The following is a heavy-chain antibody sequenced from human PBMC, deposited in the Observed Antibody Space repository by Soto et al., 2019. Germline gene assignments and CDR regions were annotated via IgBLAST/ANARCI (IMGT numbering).Heavy chain of an antibody. CDR3: TREVVRPYFDY. CDR1: GFSFSDYS. V-gene: IGHV3-23*03. D-gene: IGHD2-2*01. Sequence: PGGSLRLSCAASGFSFSDYSMNWVRQAPGKGLEWVSFIDLSGTTTYCRDSVKGRFTIFKDKSMNTVYLQMNSLSAEDTAVYYCTREVVRPYFDYWGQGILVTVSS. J-gene: IGHJ4*01. CDR2: IDLSGTTT.